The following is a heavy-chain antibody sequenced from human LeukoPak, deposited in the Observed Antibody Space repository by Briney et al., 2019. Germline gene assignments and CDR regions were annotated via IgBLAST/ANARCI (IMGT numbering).Heavy chain of an antibody. CDR1: GYSFTNYW. V-gene: IGHV5-51*01. CDR2: IYPADSDT. J-gene: IGHJ4*02. D-gene: IGHD3-10*01. Sequence: GESLKISCQVSGYSFTNYWIGWVRQMPGKGLESMGIIYPADSDTTYSPSFQGQVTISVDKSISTVYLQWSSLKASDTAIYYCARGYYNNSPGGFDYWGQGTLVIVSS. CDR3: ARGYYNNSPGGFDY.